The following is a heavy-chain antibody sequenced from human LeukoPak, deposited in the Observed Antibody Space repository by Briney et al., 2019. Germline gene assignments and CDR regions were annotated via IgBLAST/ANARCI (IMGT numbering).Heavy chain of an antibody. CDR3: ARVWTDELYPDY. CDR1: GDSVSSNSAA. CDR2: TYYRSKWYN. Sequence: SQTLSLTCAISGDSVSSNSAAWNWIRQSPSRGLEWLGRTYYRSKWYNDYAVSVKSRITINPDTSKNQFSLKLSSVTAADTAVYYCARVWTDELYPDYWGQGTLVTVSS. V-gene: IGHV6-1*01. D-gene: IGHD3/OR15-3a*01. J-gene: IGHJ4*02.